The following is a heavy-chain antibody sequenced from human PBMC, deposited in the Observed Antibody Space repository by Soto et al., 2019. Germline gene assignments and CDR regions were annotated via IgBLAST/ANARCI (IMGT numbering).Heavy chain of an antibody. J-gene: IGHJ4*02. CDR3: AKDTYSRSWYF. CDR1: GFTFTNYL. V-gene: IGHV3-23*05. Sequence: EVQLLESGGDLVQPGGSLRLSCAASGFTFTNYLMTWVRQAPGKGLEWVSSIDKSGGDTYYADSVKGRFTISRDNSTNTLYLQMNGLRAEDTALYYCAKDTYSRSWYFWGQGTLVTVSS. CDR2: IDKSGGDT. D-gene: IGHD2-2*01.